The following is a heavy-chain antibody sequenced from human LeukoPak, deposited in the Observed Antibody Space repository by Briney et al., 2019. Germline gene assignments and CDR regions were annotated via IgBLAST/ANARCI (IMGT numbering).Heavy chain of an antibody. CDR2: IYFRGST. V-gene: IGHV4-59*01. Sequence: SETLSLTCSFSGDSFSDYYWTWIRRPPGGRLEWIGHIYFRGSTKYNPSLKNRVTISVDTSKNQVYLTLTSVTAADTAAYYCARAMRWTSGPVELGWFDRWGQGTLVTVSS. CDR1: GDSFSDYY. J-gene: IGHJ5*02. D-gene: IGHD1-1*01. CDR3: ARAMRWTSGPVELGWFDR.